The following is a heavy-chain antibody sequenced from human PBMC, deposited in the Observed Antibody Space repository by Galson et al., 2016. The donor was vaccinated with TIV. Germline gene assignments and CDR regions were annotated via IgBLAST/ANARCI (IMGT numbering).Heavy chain of an antibody. J-gene: IGHJ4*02. D-gene: IGHD6-6*01. V-gene: IGHV1-18*01. Sequence: SVKVSCKASGYTFSNFAITWVRQAPGQGLEWMGYMSAYSGASNHAQEFQGRVTITTDTSTSTAYMELRNLRFDDTAVYYCARYSSTSSRRFDYWGQGTLVTVSA. CDR2: MSAYSGAS. CDR1: GYTFSNFA. CDR3: ARYSSTSSRRFDY.